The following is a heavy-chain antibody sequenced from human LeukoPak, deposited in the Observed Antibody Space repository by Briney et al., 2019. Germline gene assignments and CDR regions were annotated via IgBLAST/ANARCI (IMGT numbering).Heavy chain of an antibody. CDR3: AELGITMIGGV. J-gene: IGHJ6*04. V-gene: IGHV3-74*01. CDR2: INSDGNDA. Sequence: GGSLRLSCAVSGFTFSGYWMNWVRQAPGKGLVWVSRINSDGNDATYADSVKGRFTISRDNAKNSLYLQMNSLRAEDTAVYYCAELGITMIGGVWGKGTTVTISS. D-gene: IGHD3-10*02. CDR1: GFTFSGYW.